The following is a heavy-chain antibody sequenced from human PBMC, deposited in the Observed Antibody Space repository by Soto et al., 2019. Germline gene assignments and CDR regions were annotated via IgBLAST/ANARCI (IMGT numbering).Heavy chain of an antibody. J-gene: IGHJ4*02. Sequence: PGGSLRLSCSASGFTFSSYAMHWVRQAPGKGLEYVSAISSNGGSTYYADSVKGRFTISRDNSRNTVFLQMNSLRFEDTAVYYCAGYGGNSVWGQGALVTVSS. CDR3: AGYGGNSV. D-gene: IGHD4-17*01. CDR2: ISSNGGST. V-gene: IGHV3-64D*06. CDR1: GFTFSSYA.